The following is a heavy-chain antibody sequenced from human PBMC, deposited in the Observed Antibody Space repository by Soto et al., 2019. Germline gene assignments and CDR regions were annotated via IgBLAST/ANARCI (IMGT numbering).Heavy chain of an antibody. D-gene: IGHD2-15*01. CDR3: ARDLLMGVVAATQKGDY. V-gene: IGHV3-7*03. J-gene: IGHJ4*02. CDR2: IKQDGSEK. Sequence: EVQLVESGGGLVQPGGSLRLSCAASGFTFSSYWMSWVRQAPGKGLEWVANIKQDGSEKYYVDSVKGRFTISRDNAKNSLYLQMNSLRAEDTAVYYCARDLLMGVVAATQKGDYWGQGTLVTVSS. CDR1: GFTFSSYW.